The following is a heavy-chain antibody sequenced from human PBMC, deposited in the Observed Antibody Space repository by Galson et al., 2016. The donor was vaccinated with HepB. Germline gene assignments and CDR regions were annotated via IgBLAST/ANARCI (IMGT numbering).Heavy chain of an antibody. CDR1: GDSISNSNYY. D-gene: IGHD3-10*01. Sequence: SETLSLTCTVSGDSISNSNYYWAWLRQPPGKELEWLGSVYYSGTTYYSPSLKSQVTISVDTSKNQFSLKLSSVTAADTAVYYCARRGTRGVVYGMDVWGQGTTVTVSS. J-gene: IGHJ6*02. V-gene: IGHV4-39*01. CDR2: VYYSGTT. CDR3: ARRGTRGVVYGMDV.